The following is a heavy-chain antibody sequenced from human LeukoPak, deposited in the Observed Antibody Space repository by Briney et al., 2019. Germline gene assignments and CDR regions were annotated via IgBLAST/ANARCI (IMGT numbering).Heavy chain of an antibody. CDR1: GGSISSGSYY. V-gene: IGHV4-61*02. CDR2: IYTSGST. J-gene: IGHJ4*02. D-gene: IGHD5-12*01. CDR3: ARANSGYDRNMYYFDY. Sequence: PSQTLSLTCTVSGGSISSGSYYWSWIRQPAGKGLEWIGRIYTSGSTNYNPSLKSRVTMSVDTSKNQFSLKLSSVTAADTAVYYCARANSGYDRNMYYFDYWGQGTLVTVSS.